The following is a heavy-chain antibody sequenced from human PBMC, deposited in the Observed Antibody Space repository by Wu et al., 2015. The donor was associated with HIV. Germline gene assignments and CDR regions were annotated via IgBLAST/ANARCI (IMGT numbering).Heavy chain of an antibody. CDR1: GGTFRSHY. D-gene: IGHD1-26*01. J-gene: IGHJ4*02. CDR3: ARDSPLLVGYDF. CDR2: INPNTGST. V-gene: IGHV1-2*02. Sequence: QVQPVESGAEVKKPGSSLKVSCKTSGGTFRSHYTSWVRQAPGQGLEWMGWINPNTGSTDFAQNFQGRVTMTSDASVTTVYMQLYRLTSDDTAVYYCARDSPLLVGYDFWAQGTLVTVSS.